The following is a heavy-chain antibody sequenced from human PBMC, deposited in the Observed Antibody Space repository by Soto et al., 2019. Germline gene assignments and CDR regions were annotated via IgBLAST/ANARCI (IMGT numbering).Heavy chain of an antibody. V-gene: IGHV4-59*08. J-gene: IGHJ4*02. Sequence: XXTLSLPFTVSGGSISSYYWRWILQPPGKGLEWIGYIYYSGSTNYTPSLKSRVTISVDTSKNQFSLKLNSMTAADTVVYYCARHNYGSGSTYFDYWGQGALVTVSS. D-gene: IGHD3-10*01. CDR3: ARHNYGSGSTYFDY. CDR1: GGSISSYY. CDR2: IYYSGST.